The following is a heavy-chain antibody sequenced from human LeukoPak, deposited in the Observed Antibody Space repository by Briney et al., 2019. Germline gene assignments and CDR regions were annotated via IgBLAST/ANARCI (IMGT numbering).Heavy chain of an antibody. CDR1: GFTFTTNA. J-gene: IGHJ4*02. D-gene: IGHD3-10*01. CDR3: AQGGSYGSGKYYFN. CDR2: ISSSGGST. V-gene: IGHV3-23*01. Sequence: GGSLRLSCVASGFTFTTNAMTWVRQAPGKGLEWVSAISSSGGSTYYAGSVKGRFTISRGNSRDTVYLQMNSLSAEDTAVYYCAQGGSYGSGKYYFNWGQGTLVTVSS.